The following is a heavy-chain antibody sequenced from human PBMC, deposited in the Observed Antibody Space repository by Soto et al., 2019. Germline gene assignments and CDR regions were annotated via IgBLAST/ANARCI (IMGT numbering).Heavy chain of an antibody. D-gene: IGHD3-16*01. CDR1: GFTFSSYA. Sequence: ESGGGVVQPGRSLRLSCAASGFTFSSYAMHWVRQAPGKGLEGVGVISYDGSNKHYADSVKCGFSISRDNSENTLFLQMSSLRAEETAVYYCARVVGEPNGHFDYWSQGTLVTVSS. CDR3: ARVVGEPNGHFDY. CDR2: ISYDGSNK. V-gene: IGHV3-30-3*01. J-gene: IGHJ4*02.